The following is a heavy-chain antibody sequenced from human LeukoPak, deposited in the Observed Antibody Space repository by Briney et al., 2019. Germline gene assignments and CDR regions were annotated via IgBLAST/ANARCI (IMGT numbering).Heavy chain of an antibody. D-gene: IGHD3-10*01. V-gene: IGHV3-33*01. CDR3: ARDRYYGSESYYGCRPHFDY. CDR1: GFTFSSYG. J-gene: IGHJ4*02. CDR2: ICYGGSNK. Sequence: GGTLRLSCAVSGFTFSSYGMHWVRQAPGKGLEWVAVICYGGSNKYYAASVRGGFTFSRDNSKNTSHLQMTSPTADDTAVYYCARDRYYGSESYYGCRPHFDYWGQGTLVTVSS.